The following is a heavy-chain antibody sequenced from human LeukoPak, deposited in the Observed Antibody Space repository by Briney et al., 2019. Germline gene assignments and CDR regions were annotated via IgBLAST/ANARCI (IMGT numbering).Heavy chain of an antibody. CDR1: GYTFTSYA. J-gene: IGHJ1*01. Sequence: ASVKVSCKASGYTFTSYAMHWVRQAPGQRLEWMGWVNAGNGNTKYSQKFQGRVTITRDTSASTAYMELSSLRSEDTAVYYCARGSCCSGGSCYSEYFQHWGQGTLVTVSS. CDR2: VNAGNGNT. V-gene: IGHV1-3*01. CDR3: ARGSCCSGGSCYSEYFQH. D-gene: IGHD2-15*01.